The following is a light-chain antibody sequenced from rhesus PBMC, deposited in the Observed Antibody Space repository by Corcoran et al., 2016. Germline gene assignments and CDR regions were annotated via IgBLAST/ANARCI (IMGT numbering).Light chain of an antibody. CDR2: KAS. CDR1: ENVNQY. Sequence: DIQMTQSPSSLSASVGDRVTITCRACENVNQYLNWYQQKPVKAPNLLFYKASTFQSGVPSRLSGSGAGTDYTFTISSLQPEGVATYYCQHGYGTPYSFGQGTKVEIK. J-gene: IGKJ2*01. V-gene: IGKV1-74*01. CDR3: QHGYGTPYS.